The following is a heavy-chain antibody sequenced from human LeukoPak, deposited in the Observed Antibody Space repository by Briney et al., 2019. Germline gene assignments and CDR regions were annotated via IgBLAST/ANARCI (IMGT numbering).Heavy chain of an antibody. J-gene: IGHJ4*02. CDR3: ARVPTEFYYFDY. Sequence: ASVKVSCKASGYTFTSYDINWVRQATGQGLEWMGWMNPNSGNTGYAQKLQGRVTMTTDTSTSTAYMELRSLRSDDTAVYYCARVPTEFYYFDYWGQGTLVTVSS. CDR2: MNPNSGNT. V-gene: IGHV1-8*02. CDR1: GYTFTSYD. D-gene: IGHD3-10*01.